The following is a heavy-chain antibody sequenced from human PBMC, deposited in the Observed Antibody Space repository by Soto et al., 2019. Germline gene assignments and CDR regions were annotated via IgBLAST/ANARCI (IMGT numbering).Heavy chain of an antibody. D-gene: IGHD1-26*01. Sequence: GASVKVSCKASGYTFTSYGISWVRQAPGQGLEWMGWISAYNGNTNYAQKLQGRVTMTTDTSTSTAYVELRSLRSDDTAVYYCAGSGSPYYYYGMDVWGQGTTVTVSS. V-gene: IGHV1-18*04. J-gene: IGHJ6*02. CDR3: AGSGSPYYYYGMDV. CDR2: ISAYNGNT. CDR1: GYTFTSYG.